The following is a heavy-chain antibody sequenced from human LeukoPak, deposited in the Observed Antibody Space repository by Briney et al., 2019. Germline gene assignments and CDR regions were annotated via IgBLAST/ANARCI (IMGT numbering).Heavy chain of an antibody. J-gene: IGHJ3*02. Sequence: SETLSLTCTVSGGSISSYYWSWIRQPPGKGLEWIGYIYYSGSTNYNPSLKSRVTISVDTSKNQFSLKLSSVTAADTAVHYCARAYGRHNAFDIWGQGTMVTVSS. CDR3: ARAYGRHNAFDI. CDR2: IYYSGST. CDR1: GGSISSYY. D-gene: IGHD1-14*01. V-gene: IGHV4-59*01.